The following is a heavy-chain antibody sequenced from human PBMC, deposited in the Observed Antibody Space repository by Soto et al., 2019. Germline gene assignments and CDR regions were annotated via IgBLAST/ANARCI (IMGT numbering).Heavy chain of an antibody. J-gene: IGHJ3*01. V-gene: IGHV1-24*01. D-gene: IGHD6-13*01. CDR1: GYTLTELP. CDR2: FDPEDGET. CDR3: ATDPFGIAAAGIG. Sequence: ASVKVSCEVSGYTLTELPMHWVRQAPGKGLEWMGGFDPEDGETIYAQKFQGRVTMTEDTSTDTAYMWQSSLRSEDTAVYYCATDPFGIAAAGIGWGQGTMVTVSS.